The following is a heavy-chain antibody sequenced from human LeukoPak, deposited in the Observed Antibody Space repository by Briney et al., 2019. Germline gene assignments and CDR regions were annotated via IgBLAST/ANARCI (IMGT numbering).Heavy chain of an antibody. Sequence: GGSLRLSCAASGFTFSSYSMNWVRQAPGKGLEWVSSISSSSSYIYYADSVKGRFTISRDNAKNSLYLQMDSLRAEDTAVYYCARDRALNCGGDCYFGYWGQGTLVTVSS. V-gene: IGHV3-21*01. CDR2: ISSSSSYI. CDR1: GFTFSSYS. CDR3: ARDRALNCGGDCYFGY. J-gene: IGHJ4*02. D-gene: IGHD2-21*02.